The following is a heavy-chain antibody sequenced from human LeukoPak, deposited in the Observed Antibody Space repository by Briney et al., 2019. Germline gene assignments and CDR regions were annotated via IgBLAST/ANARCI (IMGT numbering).Heavy chain of an antibody. CDR1: GFTFSDYY. D-gene: IGHD5-12*01. V-gene: IGHV3-11*01. J-gene: IGHJ3*02. CDR2: ISSSGSTI. Sequence: PGGSLRLSCAASGFTFSDYYMTWIRQAPGKGLEWVSYISSSGSTIYYSDSVEGRFTISRDNAKNSLYLQMNSLRAEDTAFYYCARDQQHSGYVGKVEAFDIWGQGTMVTVSS. CDR3: ARDQQHSGYVGKVEAFDI.